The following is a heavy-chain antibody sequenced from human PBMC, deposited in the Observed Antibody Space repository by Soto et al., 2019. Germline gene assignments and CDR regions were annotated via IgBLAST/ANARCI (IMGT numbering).Heavy chain of an antibody. Sequence: GGSLRLSCAASGFTFSDYYMSWIRQAPGKGLEWVSYISSSSSYTNYADSVKGRFTISRDNAKNSLYLQMNSLRAEDTAVYYCARDKYYDFWSGLPHQNNWFDPWGQGTLVTVSS. CDR2: ISSSSSYT. CDR3: ARDKYYDFWSGLPHQNNWFDP. D-gene: IGHD3-3*01. V-gene: IGHV3-11*06. CDR1: GFTFSDYY. J-gene: IGHJ5*02.